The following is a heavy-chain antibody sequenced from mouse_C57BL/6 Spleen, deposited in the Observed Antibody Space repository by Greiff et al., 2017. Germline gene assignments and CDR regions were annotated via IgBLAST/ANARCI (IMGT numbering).Heavy chain of an antibody. CDR1: GFSLTSYG. V-gene: IGHV2-5*01. CDR2: IWRGGST. CDR3: AKKGDDYDGGFAY. J-gene: IGHJ3*01. Sequence: QVQLQQSGPGLVQPSQSLSITCPVSGFSLTSYGVHWVRQSPGKGLEWLGVIWRGGSTDYNAAFMSRLSITKDNSKSQVFFKMNSLQADDTAIYYCAKKGDDYDGGFAYWGQGTLVTVSA. D-gene: IGHD2-4*01.